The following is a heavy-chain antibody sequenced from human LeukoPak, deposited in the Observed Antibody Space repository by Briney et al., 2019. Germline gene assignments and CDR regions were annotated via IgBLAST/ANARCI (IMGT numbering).Heavy chain of an antibody. CDR2: TYYRSKWYS. D-gene: IGHD4-17*01. J-gene: IGHJ3*02. V-gene: IGHV6-1*01. Sequence: TSQTLSLTCAISGDSVSSSSAAWNWIRQSPSRGLEWLGRTYYRSKWYSDYPISVKSRISFNPDTSKNQFSLQLNSVTPEDTAVYYCARLDYRDYDAFDIWGLGTMVTVSS. CDR1: GDSVSSSSAA. CDR3: ARLDYRDYDAFDI.